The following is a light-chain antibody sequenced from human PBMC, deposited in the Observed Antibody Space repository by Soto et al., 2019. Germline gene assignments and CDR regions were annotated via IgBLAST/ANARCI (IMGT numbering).Light chain of an antibody. CDR2: AAS. J-gene: IGKJ4*01. CDR1: QSIYKW. Sequence: DIQMTQSPSSVSASIGDRVTISCRASQSIYKWLVCYQQKPGKAPKLLIYAASSLQSGVPSRFSGSGYGTDFTLTISSLQPEDFATYYCQQADSFPLSFGGGTKVDIK. CDR3: QQADSFPLS. V-gene: IGKV1-12*01.